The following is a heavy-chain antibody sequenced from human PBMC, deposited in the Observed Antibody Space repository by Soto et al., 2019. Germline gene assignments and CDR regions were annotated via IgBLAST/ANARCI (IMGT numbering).Heavy chain of an antibody. CDR2: ISAYNGNT. CDR3: ARDRPSIAARPDAFDI. J-gene: IGHJ3*02. D-gene: IGHD6-6*01. V-gene: IGHV1-18*01. Sequence: GASVKVSCKASGYTFTSYGISWVRQAPGQGLEWMGWISAYNGNTNYAQKLQGRVTMTTDTSTSTAYMELRSLRSDDTAVYYCARDRPSIAARPDAFDIWGQGTMVTISS. CDR1: GYTFTSYG.